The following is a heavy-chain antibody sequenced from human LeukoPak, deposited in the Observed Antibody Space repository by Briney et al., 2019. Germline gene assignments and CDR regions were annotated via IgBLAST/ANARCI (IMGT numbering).Heavy chain of an antibody. CDR2: ISDSSSYI. CDR3: ARYYGSGSPPFDY. D-gene: IGHD3-10*01. Sequence: GGSLRLSCAASGFTFNTYAMNWVRQAPGKGLEWVSSISDSSSYIYYADSVKGRFTISRDNAKHSLYLQMNSLRTEDTAVYYCARYYGSGSPPFDYWGQGTLVTVSS. V-gene: IGHV3-21*01. J-gene: IGHJ4*02. CDR1: GFTFNTYA.